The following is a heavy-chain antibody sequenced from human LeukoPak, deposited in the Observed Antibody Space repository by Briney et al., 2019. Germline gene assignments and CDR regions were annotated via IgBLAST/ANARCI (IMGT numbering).Heavy chain of an antibody. D-gene: IGHD5-24*01. CDR2: ISGSGSTT. V-gene: IGHV3-11*01. J-gene: IGHJ4*02. CDR3: ARDQLNFPY. CDR1: GFTFSDYY. Sequence: EGSLRLSCAASGFTFSDYYMTWIRQAPGKGLEWVSYISGSGSTTNYADSVRGRFTISRDNAKNSLYLQMNSLRAEDTAVYYCARDQLNFPYWGQGALVPVSS.